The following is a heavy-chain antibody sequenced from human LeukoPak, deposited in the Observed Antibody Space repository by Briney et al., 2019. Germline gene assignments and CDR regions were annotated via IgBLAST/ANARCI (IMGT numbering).Heavy chain of an antibody. CDR1: GGSIRSSYYY. D-gene: IGHD6-19*01. CDR2: IYDSGST. CDR3: ARHPTSSGWRPAFDI. Sequence: RASETLSLTCTVSGGSIRSSYYYWGWIRQPPGKGLEWIGSIYDSGSTYYNPSLKSRVTISVDTSKNQFSLKLSSVTAADTAVYYCARHPTSSGWRPAFDIWGQGTMVTVSS. V-gene: IGHV4-39*01. J-gene: IGHJ3*02.